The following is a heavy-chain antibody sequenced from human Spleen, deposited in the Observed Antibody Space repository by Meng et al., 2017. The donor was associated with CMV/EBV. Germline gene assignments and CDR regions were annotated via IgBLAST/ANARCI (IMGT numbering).Heavy chain of an antibody. D-gene: IGHD3-3*01. V-gene: IGHV3-30-3*01. CDR2: LSYDGSNK. CDR1: GFTFSNYT. J-gene: IGHJ3*02. CDR3: AKVAGLLRFLEWLSDDSFDI. Sequence: GGSLRLSCAASGFTFSNYTMHWVRQAPGKGLEWVALLSYDGSNKCYADSVKGRFTISGDNSKNTLYLQMNSLRTEDTAVYYCAKVAGLLRFLEWLSDDSFDIWGQGTMVTVSS.